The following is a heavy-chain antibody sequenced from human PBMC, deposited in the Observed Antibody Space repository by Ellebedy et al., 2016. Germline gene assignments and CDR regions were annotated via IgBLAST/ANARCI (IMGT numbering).Heavy chain of an antibody. CDR1: GYTFSSYN. Sequence: ASVKVSCKTSGYTFSSYNMHWVRQAPVQGLEWMGVINPSVGSTTYAQKFQGRVTMTRDTSTSTVSMELSGLTSEDTAVYFCARDGVIEAEAFDLWGQGTMVTVSS. V-gene: IGHV1-46*01. CDR2: INPSVGST. CDR3: ARDGVIEAEAFDL. D-gene: IGHD3-16*02. J-gene: IGHJ3*01.